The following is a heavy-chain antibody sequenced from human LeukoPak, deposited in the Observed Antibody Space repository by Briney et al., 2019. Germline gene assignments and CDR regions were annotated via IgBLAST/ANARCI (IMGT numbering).Heavy chain of an antibody. J-gene: IGHJ4*02. Sequence: GGPLRTSGKVLGYSYTAYWIGGVRQRPGKGLEWMGIIYPGDSDTRYSPSFQGQVTISADKSINTAYLQWSSLKASDTAMYYCARKSGRTSDYWGQGTLVTVSS. D-gene: IGHD1-26*01. CDR2: IYPGDSDT. V-gene: IGHV5-51*01. CDR3: ARKSGRTSDY. CDR1: GYSYTAYW.